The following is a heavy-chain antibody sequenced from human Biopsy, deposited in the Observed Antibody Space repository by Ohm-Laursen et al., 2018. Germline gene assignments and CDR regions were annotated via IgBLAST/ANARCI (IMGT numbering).Heavy chain of an antibody. CDR3: ARDSGILNYGNFKYYHYYGMDV. Sequence: SGTLSLTCFVSGDSVTKYYWSWIRQPPGKGLEWIGHIYYSVMTNYNPSLQSRVSISVDTSRNQVSLTLSSVTAADTAVYYCARDSGILNYGNFKYYHYYGMDVWGQGTKVTVSS. CDR1: GDSVTKYY. D-gene: IGHD4-11*01. J-gene: IGHJ6*02. V-gene: IGHV4-59*02. CDR2: IYYSVMT.